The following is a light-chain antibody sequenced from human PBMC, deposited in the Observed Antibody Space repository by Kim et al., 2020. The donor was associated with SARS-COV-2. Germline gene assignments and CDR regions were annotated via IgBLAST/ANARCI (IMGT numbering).Light chain of an antibody. Sequence: QSALTQPASVSGSPGQSITISCTGTSSDVGGYNYVSWYQQHPGKAPKFMIYDVSKRPSGVSNRFSGSKSGNTASLTISGLQAEDEADYYCSSYTSSSTYTSSSTWVFGGGTRLTVL. CDR1: SSDVGGYNY. CDR2: DVS. V-gene: IGLV2-14*01. CDR3: SSYTSSSTYTSSSTWV. J-gene: IGLJ3*02.